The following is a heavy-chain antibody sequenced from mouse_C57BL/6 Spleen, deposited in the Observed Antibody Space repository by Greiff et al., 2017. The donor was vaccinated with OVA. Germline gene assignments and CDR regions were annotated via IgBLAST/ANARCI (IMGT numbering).Heavy chain of an antibody. CDR1: GFTFSSYA. CDR3: ARDGSNYEFYLYYAMDY. D-gene: IGHD2-5*01. V-gene: IGHV5-4*01. Sequence: EVQLVESGGGLVKPGGSLKLSCAASGFTFSSYAMSWVRQTPEKRLEWVATISDGGSYTYYPDNVKGRFTISRDNAKNNLYLQMSHLKSEDTAMYYCARDGSNYEFYLYYAMDYWGQGTSVTVSS. CDR2: ISDGGSYT. J-gene: IGHJ4*01.